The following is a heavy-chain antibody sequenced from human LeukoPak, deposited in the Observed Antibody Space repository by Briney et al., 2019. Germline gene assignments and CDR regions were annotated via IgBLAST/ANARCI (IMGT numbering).Heavy chain of an antibody. D-gene: IGHD5-12*01. CDR3: AREVFLCGGYDIYYPYMAV. Sequence: PSETLSLTCAVYGGSFSGYYWSWIRQPPGKGLEWIGFIYYSGSTDYNPSLKSRLTMLVHTSKNQFSLKLTSVTASDTAVYYCAREVFLCGGYDIYYPYMAVWGKGPTVTVSS. CDR2: IYYSGST. J-gene: IGHJ6*03. CDR1: GGSFSGYY. V-gene: IGHV4-59*01.